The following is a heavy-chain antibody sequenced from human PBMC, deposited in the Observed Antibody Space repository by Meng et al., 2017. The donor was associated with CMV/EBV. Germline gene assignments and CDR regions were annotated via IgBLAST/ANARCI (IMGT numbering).Heavy chain of an antibody. CDR2: IYYSGST. CDR3: ARDRKGIAVAPPYFDP. D-gene: IGHD6-19*01. J-gene: IGHJ5*02. CDR1: GGSISSSRYY. Sequence: SETLSLTCTVSGGSISSSRYYWGWIRQPPGKGLEWIGSIYYSGSTYYNPSLKSRVTISVDTSKNQFSLKLSSVTAANTAVYYCARDRKGIAVAPPYFDPWGQGTLVTVSS. V-gene: IGHV4-39*07.